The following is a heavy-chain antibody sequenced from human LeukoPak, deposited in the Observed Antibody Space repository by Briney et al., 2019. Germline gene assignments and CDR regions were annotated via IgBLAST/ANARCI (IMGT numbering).Heavy chain of an antibody. CDR1: GFTFDDYA. V-gene: IGHV3-9*01. J-gene: IGHJ4*02. CDR3: AKDRAYSSSHFDY. D-gene: IGHD6-13*01. Sequence: GRSLRLSCAASGFTFDDYAMHWVRQAPGKGLEWVSGISWNSGSIGYADSVKGRFTISRDNAKNCLYLQMNSLRAEDTALYYCAKDRAYSSSHFDYWGQGTLVTVSS. CDR2: ISWNSGSI.